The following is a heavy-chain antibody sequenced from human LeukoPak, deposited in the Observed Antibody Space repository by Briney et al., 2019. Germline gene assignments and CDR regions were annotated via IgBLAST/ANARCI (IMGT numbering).Heavy chain of an antibody. Sequence: GRSLRLSCAASGFTFSNYPMHWVRQAPGKGLEWVALISYDGSNKYYADSVKGRFTISRDNSKNTLYLQMNSLRAEDTAVYYCARGSGSYPYYFDSWGQGTLVTVSS. J-gene: IGHJ4*02. CDR3: ARGSGSYPYYFDS. CDR2: ISYDGSNK. CDR1: GFTFSNYP. D-gene: IGHD1-26*01. V-gene: IGHV3-30*04.